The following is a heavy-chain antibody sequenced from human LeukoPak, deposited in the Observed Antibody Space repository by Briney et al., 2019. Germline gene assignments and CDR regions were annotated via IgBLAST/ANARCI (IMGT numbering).Heavy chain of an antibody. J-gene: IGHJ4*02. CDR3: AKDRSYGPGPDYFDY. CDR2: ISGSGGST. D-gene: IGHD5-18*01. V-gene: IGHV3-23*01. CDR1: GFTFSSYA. Sequence: PGGSLRLSCAASGFTFSSYAMSWVRQAPGKGLEWVSAISGSGGSTYYADSVKGRFTISRDNSKNTLYLQMNSLRAEDTAVYYCAKDRSYGPGPDYFDYWGQGTLVTVSS.